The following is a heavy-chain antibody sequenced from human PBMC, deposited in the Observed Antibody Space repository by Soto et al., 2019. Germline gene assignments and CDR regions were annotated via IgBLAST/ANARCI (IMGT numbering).Heavy chain of an antibody. CDR1: GDSINSSDYH. V-gene: IGHV4-39*01. CDR2: VYYFGGT. D-gene: IGHD3-10*01. CDR3: ARLYMALDY. Sequence: QVQLQESGPGLVKPSETLSLICTVSGDSINSSDYHWGWIRQPPGKGLEWIGRVYYFGGTHSNPSLKSRVTISVDTPGSQFTLKLRSVTAADTAVYYCARLYMALDYWGQGSLVTVSS. J-gene: IGHJ4*02.